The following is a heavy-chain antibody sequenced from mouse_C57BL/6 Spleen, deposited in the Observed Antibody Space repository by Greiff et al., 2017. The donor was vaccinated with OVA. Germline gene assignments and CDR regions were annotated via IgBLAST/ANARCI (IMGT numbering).Heavy chain of an antibody. CDR3: ARSLLQGWYFDV. V-gene: IGHV1-82*01. CDR1: GYAFSSSW. CDR2: IYPGDGDT. D-gene: IGHD2-12*01. J-gene: IGHJ1*03. Sequence: QVQLQQSGPELVKPGASVKISCKASGYAFSSSWMNWVKQRPGKGLEWIGRIYPGDGDTNYNGKFKGKATLTADKSSSTAYMQLSSLTSEDSAVYCCARSLLQGWYFDVWGTGTTVTVSS.